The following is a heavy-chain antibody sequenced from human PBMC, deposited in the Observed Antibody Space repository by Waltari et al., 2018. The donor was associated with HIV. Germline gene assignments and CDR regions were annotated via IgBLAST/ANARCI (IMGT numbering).Heavy chain of an antibody. J-gene: IGHJ3*02. Sequence: QVQLVQSGAEVKKPGASVKVSCKASGYTFTSYALHWVRQAPGQRLEWMGWINAGNGNTKYSQKFQGRVTITRDTSASTAYMELSSLRSEDTAVYYCARDVGNIVVVIATRGDAFDIWGQGTMVTVSS. D-gene: IGHD2-21*01. CDR2: INAGNGNT. CDR1: GYTFTSYA. V-gene: IGHV1-3*01. CDR3: ARDVGNIVVVIATRGDAFDI.